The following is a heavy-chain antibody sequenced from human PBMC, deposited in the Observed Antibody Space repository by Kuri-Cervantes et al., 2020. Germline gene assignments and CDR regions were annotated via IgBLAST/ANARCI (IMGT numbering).Heavy chain of an antibody. CDR1: GFTFDDYA. V-gene: IGHV3-9*01. CDR2: ISLNSGSI. CDR3: ARSTNFDCSGGRCVRGWFDP. J-gene: IGHJ5*02. D-gene: IGHD2-15*01. Sequence: GGSLRLSCAASGFTFDDYAMHWVRQAPGKGLGCVSGISLNSGSIGYADSVKGRFTISRDNSKNTLYLQMNSLRSEDTAVYYCARSTNFDCSGGRCVRGWFDPWGQGTLVTVSS.